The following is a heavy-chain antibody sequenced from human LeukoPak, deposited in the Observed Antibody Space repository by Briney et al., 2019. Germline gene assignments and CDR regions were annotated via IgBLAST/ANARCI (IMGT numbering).Heavy chain of an antibody. J-gene: IGHJ4*02. CDR1: GFTFSSYG. CDR2: IGGSGGST. CDR3: AKHSHDGSAPYYEVQLDY. V-gene: IGHV3-23*01. D-gene: IGHD3-22*01. Sequence: HPGGSLRLSCAASGFTFSSYGMSWVRQAPGKGLEWVSAIGGSGGSTYYADSVKGRFTISRDNSKNTVYLQMNSLRAEDTAIYYCAKHSHDGSAPYYEVQLDYWGQGTLVTVSS.